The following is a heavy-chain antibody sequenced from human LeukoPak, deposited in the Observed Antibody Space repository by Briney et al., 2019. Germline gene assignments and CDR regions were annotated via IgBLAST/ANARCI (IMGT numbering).Heavy chain of an antibody. CDR3: ARHWDSSSWYYFDY. V-gene: IGHV4-34*01. Sequence: PSETLSLTCAVYGGSFSGYYWSWIRQPPGKGLEWIGEINHSGSTNYNPSLKSRVTISVDTSKNQFSLKLSSVTAADTAVYYCARHWDSSSWYYFDYWGQGTLVTVSS. CDR2: INHSGST. D-gene: IGHD6-13*01. CDR1: GGSFSGYY. J-gene: IGHJ4*02.